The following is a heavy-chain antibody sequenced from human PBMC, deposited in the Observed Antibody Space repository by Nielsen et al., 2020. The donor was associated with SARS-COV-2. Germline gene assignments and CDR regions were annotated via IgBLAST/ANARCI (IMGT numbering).Heavy chain of an antibody. CDR1: GFTFDDYG. J-gene: IGHJ4*02. D-gene: IGHD7-27*01. Sequence: SLKISCAGSGFTFDDYGMHWVRQAPGKGLEWVSGINWNSGSRGYADSVKGRFTISRDNAKNSLYLQMNSLRAEDTAVYYCARDCSCGLGSSPSYYFDYWGQGTLVTVSS. V-gene: IGHV3-9*01. CDR2: INWNSGSR. CDR3: ARDCSCGLGSSPSYYFDY.